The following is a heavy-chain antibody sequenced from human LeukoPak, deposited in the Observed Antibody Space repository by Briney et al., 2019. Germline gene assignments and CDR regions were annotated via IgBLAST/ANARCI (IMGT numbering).Heavy chain of an antibody. CDR3: ARGIRRDGYNYYYYYGMDV. D-gene: IGHD5-24*01. Sequence: LRLSCAASGFTFSDYYMSWIRQPPGKGLEWIGEINHSGSTNYNPSLKSRVTISVDTSKNQFSLKLSSVTAADTAVYYCARGIRRDGYNYYYYYGMDVWGQGTTVTVSS. CDR2: INHSGST. CDR1: GFTFSDYY. J-gene: IGHJ6*02. V-gene: IGHV4-34*01.